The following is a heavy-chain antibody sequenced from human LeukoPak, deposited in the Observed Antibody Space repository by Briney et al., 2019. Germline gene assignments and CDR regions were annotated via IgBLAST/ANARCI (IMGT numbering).Heavy chain of an antibody. Sequence: GGSLRLSCVASGFTLSSYAVSWVRQAPGKGLQWVSAISGSGGSTYYADSVKGRFTISRDNSKNTLYLQMNSLRAEDTAVYYCAKDLTDTAMVEGGYFDYWGQGTLVTVSS. CDR2: ISGSGGST. J-gene: IGHJ4*02. V-gene: IGHV3-23*01. CDR3: AKDLTDTAMVEGGYFDY. CDR1: GFTLSSYA. D-gene: IGHD5-18*01.